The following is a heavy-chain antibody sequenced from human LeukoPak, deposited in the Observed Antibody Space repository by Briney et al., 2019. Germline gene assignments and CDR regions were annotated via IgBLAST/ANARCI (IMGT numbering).Heavy chain of an antibody. CDR1: GFTFRNYW. Sequence: GGSLRLSCAGSGFTFRNYWMSWVRQAPGKGLEWVAKIKQDGGEKYYVDSVKGRFTISRDNSKNTLYLQMNSLRAEDTAVYYCAKDRSGSYYNFDYWGQGTLVTVSS. V-gene: IGHV3-7*03. D-gene: IGHD3-10*01. CDR3: AKDRSGSYYNFDY. J-gene: IGHJ4*02. CDR2: IKQDGGEK.